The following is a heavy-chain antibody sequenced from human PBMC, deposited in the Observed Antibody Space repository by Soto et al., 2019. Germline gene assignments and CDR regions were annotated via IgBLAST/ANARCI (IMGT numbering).Heavy chain of an antibody. CDR3: ARDQRRGRFGDHNWFDP. Sequence: QVQLQQWGAGLLKPSETLSLTCAVYGGSFSGYYWSWIRQPPGKGLEWIGEINHSGSTNYNPSLKSRVTISVDTSKNQFSLKLSSETAADTAVYYCARDQRRGRFGDHNWFDPWGQGTLVTVSS. CDR1: GGSFSGYY. J-gene: IGHJ5*02. D-gene: IGHD3-10*01. CDR2: INHSGST. V-gene: IGHV4-34*01.